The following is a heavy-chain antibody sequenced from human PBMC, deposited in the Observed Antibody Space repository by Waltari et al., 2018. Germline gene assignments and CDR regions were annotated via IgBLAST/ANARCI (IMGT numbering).Heavy chain of an antibody. J-gene: IGHJ2*01. CDR3: ARATVTTGVWYFDL. D-gene: IGHD4-17*01. CDR1: GGTFSSYT. CDR2: IIPSLGIA. V-gene: IGHV1-69*02. Sequence: QVQLVQSGAEVKKPGSSVKVSCKASGGTFSSYTISWVRQAPGQGLEWMGRIIPSLGIANYAQKFQGRVTSTADKSTSTAYMELSSLRSEDTAVYYCARATVTTGVWYFDLWGRGTLVTVSS.